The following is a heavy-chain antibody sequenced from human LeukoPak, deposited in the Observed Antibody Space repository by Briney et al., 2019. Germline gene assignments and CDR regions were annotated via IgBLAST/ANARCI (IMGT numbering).Heavy chain of an antibody. CDR1: GFPFRSYW. CDR3: TREGSSSWSDY. J-gene: IGHJ4*02. CDR2: IKQDGSET. D-gene: IGHD6-13*01. V-gene: IGHV3-7*01. Sequence: PGGSLRLSCAASGFPFRSYWLSWVRQAPGKGLEWVANIKQDGSETHYLDSIKGRFSISRDNAKNSLYLQMISLRAEDTAVYYCTREGSSSWSDYWGQGTLVTVSS.